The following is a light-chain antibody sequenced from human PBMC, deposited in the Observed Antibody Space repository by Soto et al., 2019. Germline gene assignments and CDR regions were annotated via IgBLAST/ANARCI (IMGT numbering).Light chain of an antibody. CDR1: QRVTTW. V-gene: IGKV1-5*01. Sequence: DIQLTQSPSTLSASVGDRVTITCRASQRVTTWLAWYQQKPGKAPKLLIHDTSILQSGVPSRFRGSGSGTEFTLTISSLQPDDFATYYCQQYDYFWTFGQGTKVEIK. CDR3: QQYDYFWT. CDR2: DTS. J-gene: IGKJ1*01.